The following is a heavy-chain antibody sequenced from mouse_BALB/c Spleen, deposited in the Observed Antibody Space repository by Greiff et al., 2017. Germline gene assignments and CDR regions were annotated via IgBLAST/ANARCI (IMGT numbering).Heavy chain of an antibody. CDR2: IYPGNVNT. Sequence: QVQLKQSGPELVKPGASVRISCKASGYTFTSYYIHWVKQRPGQGLEWIGWIYPGNVNTKYNEKFKGKATLTADKSSSTAYMQLSSLTSEDSAVYFCARGEVRRGGYYAMDYWGQGTSVTVSS. J-gene: IGHJ4*01. CDR1: GYTFTSYY. CDR3: ARGEVRRGGYYAMDY. V-gene: IGHV1S56*01. D-gene: IGHD2-14*01.